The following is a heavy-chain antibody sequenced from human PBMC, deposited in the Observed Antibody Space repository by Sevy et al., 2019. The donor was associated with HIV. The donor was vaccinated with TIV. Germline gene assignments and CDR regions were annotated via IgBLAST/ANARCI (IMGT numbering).Heavy chain of an antibody. J-gene: IGHJ3*02. V-gene: IGHV3-23*01. CDR2: ICGSDGAT. Sequence: GGSLRLSCAASGFSFISYAMNWVRQAPGKGLEWVSAICGSDGATYYADSVKGRFSISKDNSKNTLYLQMDSLRAEDTAVYYCAKDIVEVVGDAFDIWGQGTMVTVSS. CDR1: GFSFISYA. D-gene: IGHD2-21*01. CDR3: AKDIVEVVGDAFDI.